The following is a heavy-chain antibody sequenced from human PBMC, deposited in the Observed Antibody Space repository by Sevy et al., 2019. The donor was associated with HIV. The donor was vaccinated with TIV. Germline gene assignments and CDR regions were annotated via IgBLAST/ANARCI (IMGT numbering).Heavy chain of an antibody. D-gene: IGHD3-3*01. CDR2: ISSGSSYI. CDR1: GFTFSYYN. Sequence: GGSLRLSCAASGFTFSYYNMNWVRQAPGKGLEWVSSISSGSSYIFYVDSVKGRFTISRDNAKDSLYLQMNSLRAEDTAVYYCARDTTAYYDFWSGYYTGMDVWGQGTTVTVSS. V-gene: IGHV3-21*01. CDR3: ARDTTAYYDFWSGYYTGMDV. J-gene: IGHJ6*02.